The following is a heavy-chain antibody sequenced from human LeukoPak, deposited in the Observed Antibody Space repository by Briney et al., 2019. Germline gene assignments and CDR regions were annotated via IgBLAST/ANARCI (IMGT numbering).Heavy chain of an antibody. CDR2: IYSGGST. V-gene: IGHV3-66*02. J-gene: IGHJ4*02. CDR3: ARDHNWGFDY. Sequence: PGGSLRLSCAASGFTVSTNYMTWVRQAPGKGLEWVSVIYSGGSTYYADSVKGRFTISRDNSKNTLYLQMNSLRDEDTAVYYCARDHNWGFDYWGQGALVTVSS. CDR1: GFTVSTNY. D-gene: IGHD7-27*01.